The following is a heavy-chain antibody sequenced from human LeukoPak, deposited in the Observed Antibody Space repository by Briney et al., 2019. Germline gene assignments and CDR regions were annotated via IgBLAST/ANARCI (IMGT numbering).Heavy chain of an antibody. J-gene: IGHJ4*02. CDR2: IYYSGTT. D-gene: IGHD3-3*01. V-gene: IGHV4-39*01. CDR1: GGSISSTSYY. CDR3: ARHAGGKRYYDFWSGYYSDY. Sequence: SETLSLTCTVSGGSISSTSYYWGCLRQPPGKGLEWIANIYYSGTTYYNPSLTSRVTISVDTSKNQFSLNLSSVTATDTAVYYCARHAGGKRYYDFWSGYYSDYWGQGTLVTVSS.